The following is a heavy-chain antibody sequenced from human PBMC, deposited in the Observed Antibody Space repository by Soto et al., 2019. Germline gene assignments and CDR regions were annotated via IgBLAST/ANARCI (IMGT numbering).Heavy chain of an antibody. CDR2: IYYSGSP. CDR3: VFFSSRRHTSFSPGLGIPAEPLFRSRHS. Sequence: NPGKGLEWIGYIYYSGSPYYSPSLKSLVTISIDTSKNPFSLKLIAVTASDTAVYYCVFFSSRRHTSFSPGLGIPAEPLFRSRHS. V-gene: IGHV4-31*01. J-gene: IGHJ5*01. D-gene: IGHD3-3*01.